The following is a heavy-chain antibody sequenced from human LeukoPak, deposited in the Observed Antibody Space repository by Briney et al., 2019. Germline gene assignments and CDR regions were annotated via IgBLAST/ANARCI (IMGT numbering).Heavy chain of an antibody. CDR2: IYYSGST. CDR1: GGSISSYY. J-gene: IGHJ4*02. Sequence: SETLSLTCTVSGGSISSYYWSWIRQPLGKGLEWIGYIYYSGSTNYNPSLKSRVTISVDTSKNQFSLKLSSVTAADTAVYYCARHEGYSSSQPFGYWGQGTLVTVSS. CDR3: ARHEGYSSSQPFGY. D-gene: IGHD6-13*01. V-gene: IGHV4-59*08.